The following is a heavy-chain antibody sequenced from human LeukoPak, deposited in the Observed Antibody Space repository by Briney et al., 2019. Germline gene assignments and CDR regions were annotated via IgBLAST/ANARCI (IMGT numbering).Heavy chain of an antibody. CDR2: IYYSGST. D-gene: IGHD4-17*01. V-gene: IGHV4-39*01. J-gene: IGHJ3*02. CDR3: AGPPTVNYAFDI. CDR1: GGSISSSSYY. Sequence: PSETLSLTCTVSGGSISSSSYYWGWIRQPPGKGLEWIGSIYYSGSTYYNPSLKSRVTISVDTSKNQFSLKLSSVTAADTAVYYCAGPPTVNYAFDIWGQGTMVTVSS.